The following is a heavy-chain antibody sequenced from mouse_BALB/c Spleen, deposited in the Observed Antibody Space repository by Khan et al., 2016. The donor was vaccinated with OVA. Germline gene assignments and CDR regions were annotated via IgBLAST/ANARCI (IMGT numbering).Heavy chain of an antibody. V-gene: IGHV5-6*01. Sequence: EVQLQESGGDLVKPGGSLKLSCAVSGFTFSSYSMSWVRQTPDKRLEWVASISSGGDYTYYPASVKGRFTISRDNAKNTLYLQMSDLKSEDTAMYYCSDHLTGSFAYWGQGTLVTVSA. J-gene: IGHJ3*01. D-gene: IGHD4-1*01. CDR2: ISSGGDYT. CDR3: SDHLTGSFAY. CDR1: GFTFSSYS.